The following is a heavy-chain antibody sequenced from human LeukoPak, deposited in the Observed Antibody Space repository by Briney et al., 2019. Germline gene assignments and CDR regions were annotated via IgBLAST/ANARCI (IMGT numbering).Heavy chain of an antibody. CDR3: ARDRTNFDL. Sequence: YYADSVKGRFTISRDNSKNTLYLQMNSLRAEDTAVYYCARDRTNFDLWGRGTLVTVSS. J-gene: IGHJ2*01. V-gene: IGHV3-33*01.